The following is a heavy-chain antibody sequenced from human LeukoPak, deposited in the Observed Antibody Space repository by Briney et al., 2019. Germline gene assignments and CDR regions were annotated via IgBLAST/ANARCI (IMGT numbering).Heavy chain of an antibody. CDR3: ASLAPSGGVIVTSDY. CDR1: GGTFSSYA. CDR2: IIPILGIA. Sequence: SVKVSCKASGGTFSSYAISWVRQAPGQGLEWMGRIIPILGIANYAQKFQGRVTITADKSTSTAYMELSSLRSEDTAVYYCASLAPSGGVIVTSDYWGQGTLVTVSS. D-gene: IGHD3-16*02. J-gene: IGHJ4*02. V-gene: IGHV1-69*04.